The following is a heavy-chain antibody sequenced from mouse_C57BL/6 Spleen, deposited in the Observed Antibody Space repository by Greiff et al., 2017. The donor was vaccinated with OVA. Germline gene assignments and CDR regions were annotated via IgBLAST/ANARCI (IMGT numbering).Heavy chain of an antibody. CDR2: ILPGSGRT. D-gene: IGHD1-1*01. CDR1: GYTFTGYW. J-gene: IGHJ4*01. Sequence: VQLQQSGAELMKPGASVKLSCKATGYTFTGYWIEWVKQRPGHGLEWIGEILPGSGRTNYNEKFKGKATFTADTSSNTAYMQLSILTTEDSAIYDCASRTIGTPYSAMDYWGQGTSVTVSS. CDR3: ASRTIGTPYSAMDY. V-gene: IGHV1-9*01.